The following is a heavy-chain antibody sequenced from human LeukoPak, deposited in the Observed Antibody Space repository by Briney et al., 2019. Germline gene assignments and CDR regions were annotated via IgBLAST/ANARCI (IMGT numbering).Heavy chain of an antibody. CDR2: ISSSGSTI. Sequence: GGSLRLSCVASGFSISSYELNWVRQAPGKGLEWISYISSSGSTIYYADSVKGRFTISRDNAKSSLYLEMNSLRVEDTAVYYCARGRSPGYWGQGTLVTVSS. V-gene: IGHV3-48*03. CDR3: ARGRSPGY. D-gene: IGHD2-8*02. CDR1: GFSISSYE. J-gene: IGHJ4*02.